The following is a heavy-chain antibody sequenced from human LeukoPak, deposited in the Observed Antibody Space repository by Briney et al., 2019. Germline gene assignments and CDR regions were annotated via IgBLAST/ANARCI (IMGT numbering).Heavy chain of an antibody. CDR2: IDPSDSYT. D-gene: IGHD3-10*01. V-gene: IGHV5-10-1*01. CDR3: ARLRGYYYGSGSYVDV. Sequence: GESLKISCKGSGYSFTSYWISWVRQMPGKGLEWMGRIDPSDSYTNYSPSFQGHVTISADMSISTAYLQWSSLKASDTAMYYCARLRGYYYGSGSYVDVWGKGTTVTVSS. J-gene: IGHJ6*04. CDR1: GYSFTSYW.